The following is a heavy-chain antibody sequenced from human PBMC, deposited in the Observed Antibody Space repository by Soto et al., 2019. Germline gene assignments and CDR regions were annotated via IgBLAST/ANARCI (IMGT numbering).Heavy chain of an antibody. D-gene: IGHD3-3*01. J-gene: IGHJ6*03. CDR3: ARGGITIFGLVNSYYYYMDV. V-gene: IGHV1-8*01. Sequence: SVKVSRKASGYTLTSYDINWVRQANGQGLEWMGWMNPNSGNTGYAQKFQGRVTMTRNTSISTAYMELSSLRSEDTAVYYCARGGITIFGLVNSYYYYMDVWG. CDR2: MNPNSGNT. CDR1: GYTLTSYD.